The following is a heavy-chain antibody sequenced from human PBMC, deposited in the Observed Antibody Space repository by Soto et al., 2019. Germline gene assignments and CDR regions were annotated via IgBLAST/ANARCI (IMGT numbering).Heavy chain of an antibody. CDR2: LYSGGST. Sequence: GGSLRLSCAASVVTVSSNYMSWVRQAPGKGLEWGSVLYSGGSTYYADSVKGRFTISRDNSKNTLYLQMNSLRAEDTAVYYCARHGYNYGGGYFDYWGQGTLVTVSS. V-gene: IGHV3-66*04. CDR3: ARHGYNYGGGYFDY. CDR1: VVTVSSNY. J-gene: IGHJ4*02. D-gene: IGHD5-18*01.